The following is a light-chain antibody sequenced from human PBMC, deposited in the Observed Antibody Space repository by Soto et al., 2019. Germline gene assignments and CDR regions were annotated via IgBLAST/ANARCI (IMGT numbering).Light chain of an antibody. CDR3: SSYTSSSTQYVV. CDR1: SSDVGGYNY. CDR2: DVS. Sequence: QSALTQPASVSGSPGQSITISCTGTSSDVGGYNYVSWYQQHPGKAPKLMIYDVSNRPSGVSNRLSGSKSGNTASLTSSGLQAEDEADYYCSSYTSSSTQYVVFGGGTKLTVL. V-gene: IGLV2-14*01. J-gene: IGLJ2*01.